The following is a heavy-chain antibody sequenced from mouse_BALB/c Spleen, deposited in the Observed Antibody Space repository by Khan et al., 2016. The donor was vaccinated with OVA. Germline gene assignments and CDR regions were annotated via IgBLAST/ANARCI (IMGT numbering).Heavy chain of an antibody. CDR1: GDSISSGY. Sequence: EVQLQESGPSLVQPSQTLSLTCSVTGDSISSGYWSWIRKFPGNKLEYMGYMISSGYTYYNPSLKSRISITRHTSKNQYYLQLNSVTTEDTATYYCARSTYRYAFDYWGQGTLVTVSA. V-gene: IGHV3-8*02. J-gene: IGHJ3*01. D-gene: IGHD2-14*01. CDR3: ARSTYRYAFDY. CDR2: MISSGYT.